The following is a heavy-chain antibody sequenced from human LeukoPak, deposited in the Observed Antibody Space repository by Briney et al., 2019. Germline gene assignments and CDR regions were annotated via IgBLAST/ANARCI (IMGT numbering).Heavy chain of an antibody. CDR2: IYYSGST. V-gene: IGHV4-59*12. CDR3: ARDDRTRLLWFGELFSFYFDY. J-gene: IGHJ4*02. D-gene: IGHD3-10*01. CDR1: GGSISSYY. Sequence: SETLSLTCTVSGGSISSYYWSWIRQPPGKGLEWIGYIYYSGSTNYNPSLKSRVTISVDTSKNQFSLKPSSVTAADTAVYYCARDDRTRLLWFGELFSFYFDYWGQGTLVTVSS.